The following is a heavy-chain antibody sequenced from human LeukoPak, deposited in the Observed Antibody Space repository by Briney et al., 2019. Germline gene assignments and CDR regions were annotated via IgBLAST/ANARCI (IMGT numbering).Heavy chain of an antibody. CDR3: AKGYGLTPKYGMDV. CDR1: GFTFGGYA. Sequence: PGRSLRLSCAASGFTFGGYAMHWVRQAPGKGLEWVSGISWNSGSIDYTDSVRGRLTISRDNAKNSLDLQMNSLRAEDTALYYCAKGYGLTPKYGMDVWGQGTTVTVSS. V-gene: IGHV3-9*01. D-gene: IGHD3-10*01. CDR2: ISWNSGSI. J-gene: IGHJ6*02.